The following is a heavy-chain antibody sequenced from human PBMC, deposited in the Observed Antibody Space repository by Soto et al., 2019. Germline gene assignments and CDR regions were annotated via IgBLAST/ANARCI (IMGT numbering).Heavy chain of an antibody. CDR2: ISNDVSDK. Sequence: QVQLVESGGGVVQPGRSLRLSCAASGFTFDNYGMHWVRQAPGKGLEWVAAISNDVSDKYYADSVKGRLTISRNNSKNTEYLQMNSLRAEDTAVYYCAKDQGIAASHGIDWGQGTMVTVSS. CDR1: GFTFDNYG. J-gene: IGHJ3*01. V-gene: IGHV3-30*18. D-gene: IGHD6-13*01. CDR3: AKDQGIAASHGID.